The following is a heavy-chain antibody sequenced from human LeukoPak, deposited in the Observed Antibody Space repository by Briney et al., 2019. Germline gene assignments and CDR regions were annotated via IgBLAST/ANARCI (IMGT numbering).Heavy chain of an antibody. D-gene: IGHD1-1*01. CDR3: AATRCYYYMDV. Sequence: GGSLRLSCAASGFTFSDYYMSWVRQAPGKGLEWLSYISISGSTTYYADSVKGRFTISRDNAKNSVFLQMNSLRAEDTAVYYCAATRCYYYMDVWGKGTTVTVSS. CDR2: ISISGSTT. CDR1: GFTFSDYY. V-gene: IGHV3-11*04. J-gene: IGHJ6*03.